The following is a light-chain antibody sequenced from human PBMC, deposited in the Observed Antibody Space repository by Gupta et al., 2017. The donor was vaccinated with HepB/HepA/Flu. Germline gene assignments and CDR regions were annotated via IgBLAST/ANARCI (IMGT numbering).Light chain of an antibody. J-gene: IGKJ4*01. CDR3: QQSDSTPALT. V-gene: IGKV1-39*01. CDR1: QSISSY. Sequence: DIQMTQSPSSLSASVGDRVTITCRASQSISSYLNWYQQKPGKVPKLLIYAASSLQSGVPSRFSGSGSGTDFTLTISSLQPEDFATYYCQQSDSTPALTFGGGTKVEIK. CDR2: AAS.